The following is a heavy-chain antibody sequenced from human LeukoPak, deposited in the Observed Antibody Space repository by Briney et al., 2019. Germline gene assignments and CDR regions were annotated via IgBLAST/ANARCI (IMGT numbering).Heavy chain of an antibody. Sequence: GRSLNISCKGSGSRFTSYWIGWARQMPGKGLEWMGFIYPGDSDTRYSPSFQGQVTISADQSISTAYLQWSSLKASDTAMYYCARSSSGWYGLKAFDIWGQGTMVTVSS. CDR1: GSRFTSYW. V-gene: IGHV5-51*01. CDR3: ARSSSGWYGLKAFDI. D-gene: IGHD6-19*01. CDR2: IYPGDSDT. J-gene: IGHJ3*02.